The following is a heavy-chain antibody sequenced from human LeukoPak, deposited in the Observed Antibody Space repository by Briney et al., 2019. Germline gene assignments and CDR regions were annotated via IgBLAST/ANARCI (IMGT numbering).Heavy chain of an antibody. V-gene: IGHV1-18*01. CDR3: ARAYDSSGYYDY. J-gene: IGHJ4*02. CDR1: GYTFTSNG. D-gene: IGHD3-22*01. Sequence: ASVKVSCKXSGYTFTSNGISWVRQAPGQGLEWMGWISAYNGNTNYAQKLQGRVTMTTDTSTSTAYMELRSLRSDDTAVYYCARAYDSSGYYDYWGQGTLVTVSS. CDR2: ISAYNGNT.